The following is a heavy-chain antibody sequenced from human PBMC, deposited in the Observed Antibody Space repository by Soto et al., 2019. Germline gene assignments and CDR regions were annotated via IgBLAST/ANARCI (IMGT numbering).Heavy chain of an antibody. V-gene: IGHV5-10-1*01. CDR1: GYSFSDYW. D-gene: IGHD1-1*01. CDR3: ASRIAPPTGYYYYALDV. CDR2: IDPTDSNA. J-gene: IGHJ6*02. Sequence: GESLKISCKGSGYSFSDYWISWVRQMPGKGLEWVARIDPTDSNAIYSPAFQAHVTVSADKSISTTCLQWSSLKASDTPIYYCASRIAPPTGYYYYALDVWGQGTTVTVSS.